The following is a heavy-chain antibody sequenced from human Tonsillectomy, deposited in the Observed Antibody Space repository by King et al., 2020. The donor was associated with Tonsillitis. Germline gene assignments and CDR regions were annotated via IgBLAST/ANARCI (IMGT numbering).Heavy chain of an antibody. CDR1: GFTFSSYN. J-gene: IGHJ6*02. D-gene: IGHD1-26*01. CDR3: ARVGGTVLYLYATDV. Sequence: VQLVESGGGLVKPGGSLRLSCAASGFTFSSYNMNWVRQAPGKGLEWVSSISSSSSYIQYADSVKGRFTISRDNAKNSLYLQMNSLRAEDTAVYYCARVGGTVLYLYATDVWGQGTTVTVSS. V-gene: IGHV3-21*01. CDR2: ISSSSSYI.